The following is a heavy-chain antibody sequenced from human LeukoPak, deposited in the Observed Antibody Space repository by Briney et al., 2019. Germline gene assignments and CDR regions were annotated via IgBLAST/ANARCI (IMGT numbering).Heavy chain of an antibody. V-gene: IGHV4-59*01. Sequence: SETLSLTCAVYGGSFSGYYWSWIRQPPGKGLEWIGYIYYSGSTNYNPSLKSRVTISVDTSKNQFSLKLSSVTAADTAVYYCARGGRSGSYYIDYWGQGTLVTVSS. CDR2: IYYSGST. CDR3: ARGGRSGSYYIDY. J-gene: IGHJ4*02. D-gene: IGHD1-26*01. CDR1: GGSFSGYY.